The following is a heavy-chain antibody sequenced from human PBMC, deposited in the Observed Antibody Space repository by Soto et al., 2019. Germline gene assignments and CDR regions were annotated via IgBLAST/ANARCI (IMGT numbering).Heavy chain of an antibody. V-gene: IGHV4-4*02. CDR3: ARGPEKLRFLGRLYYYMDV. CDR1: SGSISSSNW. J-gene: IGHJ6*03. Sequence: SETLSLTCAVSSGSISSSNWWSWVRQPPGKGLEWIGEIYHSGSTNYNPSLKSRVTISVDKSKNQFSLKLSSVTAADTAVYYCARGPEKLRFLGRLYYYMDVWGKGTTVTVSS. D-gene: IGHD3-3*01. CDR2: IYHSGST.